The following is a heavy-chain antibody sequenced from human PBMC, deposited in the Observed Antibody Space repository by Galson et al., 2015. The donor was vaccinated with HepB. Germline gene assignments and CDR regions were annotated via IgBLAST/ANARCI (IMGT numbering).Heavy chain of an antibody. CDR1: GYTFPTYA. Sequence: SVKVSCKASGYTFPTYAINWVRQAPGRGLEWMGWINTNTGNPTYAHGFTSRFVFSMDTSVTTAYLQISSLKAADTAVYYCTRGHRSGYYGVRNDAFDIWGQGAVVIVSS. CDR3: TRGHRSGYYGVRNDAFDI. CDR2: INTNTGNP. V-gene: IGHV7-4-1*02. D-gene: IGHD6-19*01. J-gene: IGHJ3*02.